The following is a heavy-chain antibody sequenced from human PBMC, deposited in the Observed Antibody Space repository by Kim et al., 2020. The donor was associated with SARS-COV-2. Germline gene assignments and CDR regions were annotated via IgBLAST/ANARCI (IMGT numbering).Heavy chain of an antibody. J-gene: IGHJ4*02. CDR2: ISRDGGEI. D-gene: IGHD6-19*01. V-gene: IGHV3-43*02. CDR1: GFTFSDYA. Sequence: GGSLRLSCAASGFTFSDYAIHWVRQVPGKGLEWVSLISRDGGEIKYADSVKGRFTISRDNSKKSVHLQMNSLRSEDTALYYCARGEQWLIKNWGQGTQVTV. CDR3: ARGEQWLIKN.